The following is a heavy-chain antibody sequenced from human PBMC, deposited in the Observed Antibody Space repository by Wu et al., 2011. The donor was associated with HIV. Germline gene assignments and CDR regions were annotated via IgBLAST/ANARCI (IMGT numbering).Heavy chain of an antibody. J-gene: IGHJ6*03. Sequence: EVQLVQSGPEVKRPGATVKISCKVSGYTFTDYYIHWLQLAPGKGLQWMGLIDPEDDKSFYAENFQGRVTMTRDTSFSTAYMELSRLISDDTAVYYCARGGIAVVPAARPLYYSYYMDVWGKGTTVTVSS. CDR3: ARGGIAVVPAARPLYYSYYMDV. D-gene: IGHD2-2*01. V-gene: IGHV1-69-2*01. CDR1: GYTFTDYY. CDR2: IDPEDDKS.